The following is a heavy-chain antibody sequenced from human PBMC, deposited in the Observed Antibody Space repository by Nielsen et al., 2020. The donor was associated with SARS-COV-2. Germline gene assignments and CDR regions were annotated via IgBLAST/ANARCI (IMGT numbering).Heavy chain of an antibody. CDR3: VKSLAYCGGDCYSIDDYYYGMDV. CDR2: INSDGSST. D-gene: IGHD2-21*02. J-gene: IGHJ6*02. Sequence: WIRQPPGKGLVWVSRINSDGSSTSYADSVKGRFTISRDNAKNTLYLQMSSLRAEDTAVYYCVKSLAYCGGDCYSIDDYYYGMDVWGQGTTVTVSS. V-gene: IGHV3-74*01.